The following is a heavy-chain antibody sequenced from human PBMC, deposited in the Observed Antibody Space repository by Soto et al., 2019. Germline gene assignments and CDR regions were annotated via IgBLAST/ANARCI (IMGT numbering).Heavy chain of an antibody. CDR1: GGTFNNYV. CDR3: AGRCDSTTCLGHFDY. V-gene: IGHV1-69*06. J-gene: IGHJ4*02. CDR2: ILPIFATA. D-gene: IGHD2-2*01. Sequence: QVQLVQSGGEVKKPGSSVKVSCKASGGTFNNYVVNWVRQAPGQGLEWMGGILPIFATANYAQKFRGRVTITADKSTSTAYMELTSLRSEDTAVYYCAGRCDSTTCLGHFDYWGQGTLVTVAS.